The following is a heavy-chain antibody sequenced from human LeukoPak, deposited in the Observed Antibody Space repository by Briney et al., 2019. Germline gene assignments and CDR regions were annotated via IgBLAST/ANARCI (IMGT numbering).Heavy chain of an antibody. CDR3: AREYYYGSGSYPNWFDP. D-gene: IGHD3-10*01. CDR1: GGTFSTYA. CDR2: IIPMLNTS. Sequence: SVKVSCKASGGTFSTYAISWVRQAPGQGLEWMGRIIPMLNTSNYAQKFQGRVTITADKSTSTAYMELSSLRSEDTAVYYCAREYYYGSGSYPNWFDPWGQGTLVTVSS. V-gene: IGHV1-69*04. J-gene: IGHJ5*02.